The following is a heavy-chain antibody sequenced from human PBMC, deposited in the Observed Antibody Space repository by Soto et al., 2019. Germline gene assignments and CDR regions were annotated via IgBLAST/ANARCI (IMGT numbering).Heavy chain of an antibody. Sequence: TLSLTSTVPGGSISCVFYYWSWTRQHPGKGLEGIGYIYYRGSTYYNPSLKSRVTISVHTSKHQFSLKLSSVTCRHTAVLYCAREGGGFGELGFSDYWGQGTLVTVSS. CDR2: IYYRGST. V-gene: IGHV4-31*03. CDR3: AREGGGFGELGFSDY. D-gene: IGHD3-10*01. CDR1: GGSISCVFYY. J-gene: IGHJ4*02.